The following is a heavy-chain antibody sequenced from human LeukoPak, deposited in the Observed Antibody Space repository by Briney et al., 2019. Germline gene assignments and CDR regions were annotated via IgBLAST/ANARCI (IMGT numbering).Heavy chain of an antibody. J-gene: IGHJ4*03. Sequence: SETLSLTCAVYGGPFSAYYWSWIRQSPGKGLEWIAEINHRGDTNYNPPVKSRVSISVDTSKNQFSLKVTSLTAADTAVYYCARGPTISETGYFDYWGQGTLVTVSS. D-gene: IGHD1-1*01. CDR3: ARGPTISETGYFDY. CDR1: GGPFSAYY. V-gene: IGHV4-34*01. CDR2: INHRGDT.